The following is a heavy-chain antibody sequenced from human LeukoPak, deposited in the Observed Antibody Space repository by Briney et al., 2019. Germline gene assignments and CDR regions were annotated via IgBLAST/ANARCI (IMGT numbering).Heavy chain of an antibody. Sequence: GGSLRLSCAASGFTFSSYAMSWVRQAPGKGLEWVSAISGSGGSTYYADSVKGRFTISRDNSKNTLYLQMNSLRAEDTAVYYCARYRRDGYNRYFDYWGQGTLVTVSS. CDR2: ISGSGGST. CDR3: ARYRRDGYNRYFDY. CDR1: GFTFSSYA. J-gene: IGHJ4*02. D-gene: IGHD5-24*01. V-gene: IGHV3-23*01.